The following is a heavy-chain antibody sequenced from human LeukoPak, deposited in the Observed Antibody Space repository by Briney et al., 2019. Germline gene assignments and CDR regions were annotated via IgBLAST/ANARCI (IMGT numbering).Heavy chain of an antibody. CDR1: GGTFSSYA. Sequence: ASVKVSCKASGGTFSSYAISWVRQAPGQGLEWMGRIIPIFGLANYAQKFQGRVTITADKSTSTAYMELSSLRSEDTAVYYCARGLLQGEGFYYYYGMDVWGKGTTVTVSS. J-gene: IGHJ6*04. CDR2: IIPIFGLA. CDR3: ARGLLQGEGFYYYYGMDV. V-gene: IGHV1-69*04. D-gene: IGHD2-15*01.